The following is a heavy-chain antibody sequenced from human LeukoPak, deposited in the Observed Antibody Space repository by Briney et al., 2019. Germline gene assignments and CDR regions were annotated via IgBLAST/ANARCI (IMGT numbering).Heavy chain of an antibody. CDR3: ARDVVVAAPGYYMDV. Sequence: ASVKVSCKASGYTFTGYYMHWVREAPGQGLEWMGWINPNSGGTNYAQKFQGRVTMTSDTSISTAYMELSRLRSDDTAVYYCARDVVVAAPGYYMDVWGKGTTVTVSS. CDR1: GYTFTGYY. CDR2: INPNSGGT. V-gene: IGHV1-2*02. J-gene: IGHJ6*03. D-gene: IGHD2-15*01.